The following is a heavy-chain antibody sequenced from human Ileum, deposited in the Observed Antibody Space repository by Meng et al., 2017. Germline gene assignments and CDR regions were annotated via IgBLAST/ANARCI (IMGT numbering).Heavy chain of an antibody. CDR2: ISAYNGNT. CDR1: GYTFTSYG. CDR3: ARDPGEYYGSGSYPGEAFDI. J-gene: IGHJ3*02. V-gene: IGHV1-18*01. Sequence: ASVKVSCKASGYTFTSYGISWVRQAPGQGLEWMGWISAYNGNTNYAQKLQGRVTMTTDTSTSTAYMELRSLRSDDTAVYYCARDPGEYYGSGSYPGEAFDIWGQGTMVTVSS. D-gene: IGHD3-10*01.